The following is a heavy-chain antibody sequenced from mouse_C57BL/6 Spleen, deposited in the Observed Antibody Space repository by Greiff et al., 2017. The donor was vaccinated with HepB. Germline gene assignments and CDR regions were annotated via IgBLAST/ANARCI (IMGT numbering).Heavy chain of an antibody. CDR2: ISYSGTI. Sequence: EVQRVESGPGLVKPSQTVFLTCTVTGISITTGNYRWSWIRQFPGNKLEWIGYISYSGTITYNPSLTSRTTITRDTPKNQFFLEMNSLTAEDTATYYCAREGYYYGSSYGGYYAMDYWGQGTSVTVSS. J-gene: IGHJ4*01. CDR3: AREGYYYGSSYGGYYAMDY. V-gene: IGHV3-5*01. CDR1: GISITTGNYR. D-gene: IGHD1-1*01.